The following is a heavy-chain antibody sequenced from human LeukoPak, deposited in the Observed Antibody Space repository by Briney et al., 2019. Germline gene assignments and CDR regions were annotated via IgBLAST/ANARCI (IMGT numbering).Heavy chain of an antibody. D-gene: IGHD5-12*01. CDR1: GGSFSGYY. J-gene: IGHJ4*02. V-gene: IGHV4-34*01. CDR2: INHSGST. Sequence: SETLSLTCAVYGGSFSGYYWSWIRQPPGKGLEWIGEINHSGSTNYNPSLKSRVTISVDTSKNQFSLKLSSVTAADTAVYYCARGGGYSGYDATDYWGQGTLVTVSS. CDR3: ARGGGYSGYDATDY.